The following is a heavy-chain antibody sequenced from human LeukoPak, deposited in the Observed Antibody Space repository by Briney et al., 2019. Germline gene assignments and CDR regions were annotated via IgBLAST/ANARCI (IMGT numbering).Heavy chain of an antibody. CDR3: ARHGGRFHYDSSGQMFDY. CDR1: GGSISSFSYY. Sequence: KPSETLSLTCTVSGGSISSFSYYWGWIRQPPGKGLEWIGSIQYSGSTYYNPSLKSRLTMSIDTSREQLSLTLSSVTAADTAIYFCARHGGRFHYDSSGQMFDYWGQGTLVTVSS. D-gene: IGHD3-22*01. J-gene: IGHJ4*02. CDR2: IQYSGST. V-gene: IGHV4-39*01.